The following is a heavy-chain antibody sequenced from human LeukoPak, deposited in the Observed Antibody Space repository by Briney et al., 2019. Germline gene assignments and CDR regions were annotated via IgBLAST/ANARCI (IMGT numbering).Heavy chain of an antibody. D-gene: IGHD4-17*01. J-gene: IGHJ4*02. V-gene: IGHV3-7*01. CDR3: ARDDTVTTRVGFID. Sequence: PGGSLRLSCAASGFTFSNYWMSWVRQAPGKGLEWVANIKQDGGEKYYVDSVEGRFTISRDNAKNSLYLQMNSLRAEDTAVFYCARDDTVTTRVGFIDWGQGTLVTVSS. CDR2: IKQDGGEK. CDR1: GFTFSNYW.